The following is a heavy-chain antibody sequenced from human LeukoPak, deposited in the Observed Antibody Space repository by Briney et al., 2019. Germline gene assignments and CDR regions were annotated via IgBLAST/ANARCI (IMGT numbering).Heavy chain of an antibody. J-gene: IGHJ4*02. CDR2: ISAYNGNT. Sequence: GASVKVSCKASGYTFTSYGISWVRQAPGQGLEWMGWISAYNGNTNYAQKLQGRVTMTTDTSTSTAYMELRSLGSDDTAVYYCARDFGGSYLGYFDYWGQGTLVTVSS. V-gene: IGHV1-18*01. D-gene: IGHD1-26*01. CDR3: ARDFGGSYLGYFDY. CDR1: GYTFTSYG.